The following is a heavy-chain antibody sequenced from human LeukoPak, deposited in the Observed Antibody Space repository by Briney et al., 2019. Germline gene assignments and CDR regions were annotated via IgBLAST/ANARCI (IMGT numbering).Heavy chain of an antibody. D-gene: IGHD2-2*01. CDR1: GVTASRYW. CDR3: ARGSSTHGEYYFDY. J-gene: IGHJ4*02. V-gene: IGHV3-7*01. Sequence: PGGSLRLSCAASGVTASRYWMSWVRQAPGKGLEWVAMMTQDGGGKYYVDSVKGRFTISGDNAKNSLYLQMNSLRAEDTAVYYCARGSSTHGEYYFDYWGQGTLVTVSS. CDR2: MTQDGGGK.